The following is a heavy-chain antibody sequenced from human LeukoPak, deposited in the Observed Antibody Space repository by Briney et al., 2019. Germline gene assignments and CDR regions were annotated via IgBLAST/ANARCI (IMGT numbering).Heavy chain of an antibody. CDR1: GITLSNYG. CDR2: ISESGGST. CDR3: AKRGIVIRAVIIIGFHKEAYYFDY. J-gene: IGHJ4*02. D-gene: IGHD3-10*01. V-gene: IGHV3-23*01. Sequence: GGSLRLSCVVSGITLSNYGMSWVRQAPGKGLEWVSGISESGGSTNYADSVKGRFIISRDTSKNTVYLQMNSLRVEDTAVYFCAKRGIVIRAVIIIGFHKEAYYFDYWGQGILVTVSS.